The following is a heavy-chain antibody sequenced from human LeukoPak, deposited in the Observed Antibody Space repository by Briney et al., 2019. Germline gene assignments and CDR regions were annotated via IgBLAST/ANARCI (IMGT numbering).Heavy chain of an antibody. D-gene: IGHD4-17*01. V-gene: IGHV3-48*03. CDR1: GFTFSSYE. CDR2: ISSSGSTI. CDR3: ARVGHYGDYDWFDP. J-gene: IGHJ5*02. Sequence: GGSLRLSCAASGFTFSSYEMNWVRQAPGKGLEWVSYISSSGSTIYYADSVKGRFTISRDNSKNTLYLQMNSLRAEDTAVYYCARVGHYGDYDWFDPWGPGTLVTVSS.